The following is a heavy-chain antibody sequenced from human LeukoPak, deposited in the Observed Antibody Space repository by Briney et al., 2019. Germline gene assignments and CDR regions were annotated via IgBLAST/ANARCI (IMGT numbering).Heavy chain of an antibody. CDR3: AKDMRNNTGGTRFDY. Sequence: GGSLRLSCAASGFTFSSYGMHWVRQAPGKGLEWVAFIRYDGSNQYYADSVKGRFTISRDSSKNTLYLQMNSLRGDDTAVYYCAKDMRNNTGGTRFDYWGQGTLVTVSS. J-gene: IGHJ4*02. CDR1: GFTFSSYG. D-gene: IGHD1-1*01. V-gene: IGHV3-30*02. CDR2: IRYDGSNQ.